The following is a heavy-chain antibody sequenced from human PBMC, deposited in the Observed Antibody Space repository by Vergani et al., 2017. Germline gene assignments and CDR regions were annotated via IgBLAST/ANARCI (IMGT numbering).Heavy chain of an antibody. CDR3: ERGWSDFWSGYYGYFDY. CDR1: GGSFSGYY. V-gene: IGHV4-34*11. Sequence: QVQLQQWGAGLLKPSETLSLTCAVYGGSFSGYYWSWIRQPPGKGLEWIGYIYYSGSTNYNPSLKSRVTISVDTSKNQFSLKRSSVTAADTAVYYCERGWSDFWSGYYGYFDYWGQGTLVTVSS. CDR2: IYYSGST. J-gene: IGHJ4*02. D-gene: IGHD3-3*01.